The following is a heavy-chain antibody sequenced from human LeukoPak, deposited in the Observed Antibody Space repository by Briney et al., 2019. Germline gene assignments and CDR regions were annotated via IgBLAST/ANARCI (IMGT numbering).Heavy chain of an antibody. CDR2: ISNTGGDT. V-gene: IGHV3-23*01. CDR1: GFTFSSHA. CDR3: ARLPHSGWYSSRSFDM. J-gene: IGHJ3*02. D-gene: IGHD6-19*01. Sequence: RSGGSLRLSCAASGFTFSSHAISWLRQAPGKGLEWVSGISNTGGDTHYADSVEGRFSITRDNSKGTLYLQMRSLRAEETALYYCARLPHSGWYSSRSFDMWGQGTMVTVSS.